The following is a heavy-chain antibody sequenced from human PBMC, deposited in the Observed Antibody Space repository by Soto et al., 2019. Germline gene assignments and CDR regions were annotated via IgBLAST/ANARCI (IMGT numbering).Heavy chain of an antibody. CDR1: GGSISSSSYY. CDR2: IYYSGST. J-gene: IGHJ4*02. Sequence: QLQLQESGPGLVKPSETLSLTCTVSGGSISSSSYYWGWIRQPPGKGLEWIGSIYYSGSTYYNPSLKSRVTISVDTSKNQFSLKLSSVTAADTAVYYCATQEGITMVRGVIIGPPFDYWGQGTLVTVSS. D-gene: IGHD3-10*01. CDR3: ATQEGITMVRGVIIGPPFDY. V-gene: IGHV4-39*01.